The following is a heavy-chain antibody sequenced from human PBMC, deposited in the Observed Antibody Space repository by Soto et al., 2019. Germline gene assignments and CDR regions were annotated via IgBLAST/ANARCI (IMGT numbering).Heavy chain of an antibody. CDR2: INGGTGQT. Sequence: ASVKVSCKASGYTVTTHAMHCVRRAPGQILEWMGWINGGTGQTKHSQRFQGRVNITRDTSASTAYMELSSLRSEDTAVYYCARGKGMEENYYYYGLDIWGQGTTVTVSS. D-gene: IGHD1-1*01. CDR1: GYTVTTHA. J-gene: IGHJ6*02. V-gene: IGHV1-3*01. CDR3: ARGKGMEENYYYYGLDI.